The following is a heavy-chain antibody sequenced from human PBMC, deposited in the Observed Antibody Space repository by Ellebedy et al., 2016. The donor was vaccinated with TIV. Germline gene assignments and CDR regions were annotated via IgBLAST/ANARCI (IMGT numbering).Heavy chain of an antibody. V-gene: IGHV1-69*06. CDR3: ARQGVTIFGVVITLNYYYYGMDV. CDR2: IIPIFGTA. J-gene: IGHJ6*02. Sequence: SVKVSXXASGGTFSSYAISWVRQAPGQGLEWIGGIIPIFGTANYAQKFQGRVTITADKSTSTAYMELSSLRSEDTAVYYCARQGVTIFGVVITLNYYYYGMDVWGQGTTVTVSS. D-gene: IGHD3-3*01. CDR1: GGTFSSYA.